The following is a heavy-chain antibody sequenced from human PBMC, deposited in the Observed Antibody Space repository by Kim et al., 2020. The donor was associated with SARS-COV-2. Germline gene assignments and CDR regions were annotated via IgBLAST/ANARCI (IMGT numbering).Heavy chain of an antibody. CDR3: ARIPVVGEGFFDY. V-gene: IGHV3-30*01. D-gene: IGHD3-16*01. Sequence: AASVKGRFTISRDNSKNTLYLQMNSLRAEDTAVYYCARIPVVGEGFFDYWGQGTLVTVSS. J-gene: IGHJ4*02.